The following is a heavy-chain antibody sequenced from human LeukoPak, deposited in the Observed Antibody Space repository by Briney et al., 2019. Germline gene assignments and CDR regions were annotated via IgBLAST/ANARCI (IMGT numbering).Heavy chain of an antibody. CDR2: IYTSGST. Sequence: PSQTLSLTCSVSGGSISNGSYYWSRLPQAAGKGLEWIGRIYTSGSTNYNPSLKSRVTISVDTSKNQFSLKLNSVTAADTAVYFCAREGGKYYDYESRWGQGTLVTVSS. J-gene: IGHJ4*02. CDR1: GGSISNGSYY. V-gene: IGHV4-61*02. CDR3: AREGGKYYDYESR. D-gene: IGHD3-16*01.